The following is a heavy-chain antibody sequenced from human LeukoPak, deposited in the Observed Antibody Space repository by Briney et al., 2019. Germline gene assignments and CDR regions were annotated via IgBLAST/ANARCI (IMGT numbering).Heavy chain of an antibody. CDR1: GFTFSSYA. V-gene: IGHV3-23*01. Sequence: GGSLRLSCAASGFTFSSYAMSWVRQAPGKGLEWVSAISGSGGSTYYADSVKGRFTISRDNSKNTLYLQMNSLRSEDTAVYYCAAGVRWIQLWPMELYGMDVWGQGTTVTVSS. J-gene: IGHJ6*02. D-gene: IGHD5-18*01. CDR3: AAGVRWIQLWPMELYGMDV. CDR2: ISGSGGST.